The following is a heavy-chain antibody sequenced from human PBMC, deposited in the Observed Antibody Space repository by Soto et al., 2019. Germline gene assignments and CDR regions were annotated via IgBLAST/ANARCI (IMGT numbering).Heavy chain of an antibody. Sequence: SETLSLTCAVSGGSISSGGYSWSWIRQPPGKGLEWIASIKYSGTTFYNPSLKSRVTLSVDTSKNQFSLKLSSVTAADTAAYYCARYNWGAMGAFDIWGQGTMVTVSS. J-gene: IGHJ3*02. CDR3: ARYNWGAMGAFDI. CDR1: GGSISSGGYS. V-gene: IGHV4-30-2*03. D-gene: IGHD1-1*01. CDR2: IKYSGTT.